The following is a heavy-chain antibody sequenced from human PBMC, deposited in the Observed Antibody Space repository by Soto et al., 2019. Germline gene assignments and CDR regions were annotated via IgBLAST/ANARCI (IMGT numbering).Heavy chain of an antibody. D-gene: IGHD3-10*01. Sequence: QVQLQESGPGLVKPSETLSLTCTVSGDSITSYYWSWIRQPPGKGLEWLGYIYYTGSTTYNPSLKRRVPISLDTSKNQFSLKLNSVTAADTAVYYCARHAFGSGFYYGMGVWGQGTTVTVSS. V-gene: IGHV4-59*08. CDR1: GDSITSYY. CDR2: IYYTGST. J-gene: IGHJ6*02. CDR3: ARHAFGSGFYYGMGV.